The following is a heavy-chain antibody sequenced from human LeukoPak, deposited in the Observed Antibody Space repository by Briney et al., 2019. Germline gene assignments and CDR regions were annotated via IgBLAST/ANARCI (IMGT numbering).Heavy chain of an antibody. CDR2: ISAYNGNT. CDR3: ARDEVLVLRYAVGY. CDR1: GYTFTSYG. J-gene: IGHJ4*02. Sequence: EASVKVSCKASGYTFTSYGISWARQAPGQGLEWMGWISAYNGNTNYAQKLQGRVTMTTDTSTSTAYMELRSLRSDDTAVYYCARDEVLVLRYAVGYWGQGTLVTVSS. D-gene: IGHD3-9*01. V-gene: IGHV1-18*01.